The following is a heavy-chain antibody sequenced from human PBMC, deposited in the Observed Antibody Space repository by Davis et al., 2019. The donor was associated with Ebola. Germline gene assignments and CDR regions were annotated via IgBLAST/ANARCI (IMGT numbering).Heavy chain of an antibody. CDR3: ARGSPVTVTGFYYFEY. CDR1: GFTFTDYY. CDR2: IKLNSGGT. J-gene: IGHJ4*02. D-gene: IGHD4-17*01. Sequence: ASVKVSCKASGFTFTDYYMHWVRQAPGQGLEWMGWIKLNSGGTNYAQRFQDRVTMTRDTSISTAYMELSSLRSDDTALYYCARGSPVTVTGFYYFEYWGQGTLVTVSS. V-gene: IGHV1-2*02.